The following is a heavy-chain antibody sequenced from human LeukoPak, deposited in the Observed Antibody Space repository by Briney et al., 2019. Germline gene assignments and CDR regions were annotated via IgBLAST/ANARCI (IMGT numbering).Heavy chain of an antibody. V-gene: IGHV3-66*01. CDR2: VYSGGNT. J-gene: IGHJ4*02. D-gene: IGHD3-10*01. CDR1: GFTVSSNY. CDR3: ARDDGAGGPFDY. Sequence: PGGSLRLSCAVSGFTVSSNYMNWVRQAPGKGLEWVSIVYSGGNTYYADSVKGRFTNSRDSPKNTLYLQMNSLRAEDTAVYYCARDDGAGGPFDYWGQGTLVSVSS.